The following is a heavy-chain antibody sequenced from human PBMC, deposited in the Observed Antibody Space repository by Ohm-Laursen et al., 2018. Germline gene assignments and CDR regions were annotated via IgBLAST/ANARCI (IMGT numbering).Heavy chain of an antibody. D-gene: IGHD4-17*01. Sequence: SQTLSLTCTVSGGSISSGGYYWSWIRQHPGKGLEWIGYIYYSGSTYYNPSLKSLVTISVDTSKNQFSLKLSSVTAADTAVYYCARVKGMTTVTNKQYYFDYWGQGTLVTVSS. CDR2: IYYSGST. CDR3: ARVKGMTTVTNKQYYFDY. J-gene: IGHJ4*02. CDR1: GGSISSGGYY. V-gene: IGHV4-31*01.